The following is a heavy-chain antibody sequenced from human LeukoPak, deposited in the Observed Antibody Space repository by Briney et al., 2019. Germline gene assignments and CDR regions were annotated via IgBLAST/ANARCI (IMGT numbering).Heavy chain of an antibody. V-gene: IGHV1-46*01. CDR3: ARGGSEQLAPPFDS. D-gene: IGHD6-6*01. CDR1: RYSFSPYY. CDR2: INSSGRGT. Sequence: GSVTESSMASRYSFSPYYMYWVRPAPGQGLEWMGTINSSGRGTNYAQKFQGRVTMTRDTSTSTAYMELSSLTSGDTALYYCARGGSEQLAPPFDSCGQGTLATVST. J-gene: IGHJ4*01.